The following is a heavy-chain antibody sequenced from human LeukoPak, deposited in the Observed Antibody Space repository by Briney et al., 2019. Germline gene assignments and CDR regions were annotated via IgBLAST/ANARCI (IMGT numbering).Heavy chain of an antibody. CDR1: GGSFSGYY. CDR3: ARVTQRALLWSSTDY. V-gene: IGHV4-34*01. D-gene: IGHD3-10*01. Sequence: PSETLSLTCAVYGGSFSGYYWSWIRQPPGKGLEWIGEINHSGSTNYNPSLKSRVTISVDTSKNQFSLKLGSVTAADTAVYYCARVTQRALLWSSTDYWGQATLVTVYS. CDR2: INHSGST. J-gene: IGHJ4*02.